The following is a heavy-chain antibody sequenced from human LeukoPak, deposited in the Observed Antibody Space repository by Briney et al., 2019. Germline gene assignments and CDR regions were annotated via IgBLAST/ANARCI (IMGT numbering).Heavy chain of an antibody. Sequence: SQTLSLTCAVSGGSISSGGYSWSWIRQPPGKGLEWIGYIYHSGSTYYNPSLKSRVTISVDRSKNQFSLKLSSVTAADTAVYYCARASAPTMVRGVIRPSWFDPWGQGTLVTVSS. CDR3: ARASAPTMVRGVIRPSWFDP. CDR1: GGSISSGGYS. CDR2: IYHSGST. V-gene: IGHV4-30-2*01. J-gene: IGHJ5*02. D-gene: IGHD3-10*01.